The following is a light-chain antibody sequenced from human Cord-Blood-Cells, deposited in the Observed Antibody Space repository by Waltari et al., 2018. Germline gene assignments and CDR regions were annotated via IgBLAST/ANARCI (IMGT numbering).Light chain of an antibody. Sequence: DIQMPQSPSSVSASVADRVPIPWRASQGISSWLAWSQQKPGKAPKLLIYAASSLQSGVPSRFSGSGSGTDFTLTISSLQPEDFATYYCQQANSFPHSFGQGTKLEIK. CDR1: QGISSW. V-gene: IGKV1-12*01. CDR2: AAS. CDR3: QQANSFPHS. J-gene: IGKJ2*03.